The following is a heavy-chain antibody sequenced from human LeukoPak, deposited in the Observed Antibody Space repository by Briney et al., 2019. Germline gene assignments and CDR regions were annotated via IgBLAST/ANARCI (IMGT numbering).Heavy chain of an antibody. CDR3: TRGSYGDYEY. D-gene: IGHD4-17*01. CDR2: IDPSSTYI. V-gene: IGHV3-21*01. CDR1: RFTFSSYT. Sequence: GGSLRLSCSASRFTFSSYTMNWVRQAPGKGLEWVSPIDPSSTYIYYADSVKGRFTISRDNAQNSLYLQMNSLRAEDTAVYYCTRGSYGDYEYWGQGTLVTVSS. J-gene: IGHJ4*02.